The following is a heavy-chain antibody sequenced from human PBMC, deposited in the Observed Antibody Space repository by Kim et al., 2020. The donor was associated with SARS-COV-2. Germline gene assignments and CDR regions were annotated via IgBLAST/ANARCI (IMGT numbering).Heavy chain of an antibody. Sequence: GGSLRLSCAASGFTFGDYAMHWVRQAPGKGLEWVSGISWNSGSIGYADSVKGRFTISRDNAKNSLYLQMNSLRAEDTALYYCAKDLDGGAGEQPDTAYYYYGMDVWGQGTTVTVSS. J-gene: IGHJ6*02. V-gene: IGHV3-9*01. CDR1: GFTFGDYA. D-gene: IGHD3-10*01. CDR3: AKDLDGGAGEQPDTAYYYYGMDV. CDR2: ISWNSGSI.